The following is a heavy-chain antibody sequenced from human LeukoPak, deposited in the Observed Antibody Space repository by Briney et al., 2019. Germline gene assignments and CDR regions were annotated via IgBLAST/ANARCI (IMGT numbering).Heavy chain of an antibody. CDR2: ISYDGSNK. CDR3: VGYCSGGSCFPCWG. V-gene: IGHV3-30*03. D-gene: IGHD2-15*01. J-gene: IGHJ4*02. Sequence: GGSLRLSCAASGFTFSSYGMHWVRHAPGKGLEWVAGISYDGSNKDYADSVKGRFTISRDNSKNTLYLQMNSLRAEDTAMYYCVGYCSGGSCFPCWGWGQGTLVTVSS. CDR1: GFTFSSYG.